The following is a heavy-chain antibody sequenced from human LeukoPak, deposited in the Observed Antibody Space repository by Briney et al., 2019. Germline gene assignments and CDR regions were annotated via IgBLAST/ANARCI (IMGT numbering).Heavy chain of an antibody. Sequence: ASVKVSCKASGYTFTAYYMRWVRQAPGQGLEWMGGINPNSGGTKYAQKFQDRVIMTRDTSITTAYMELRRLTSDDTAVYYCARDRAHVGTMVDAFDFWGQGTRVTVSS. CDR3: ARDRAHVGTMVDAFDF. CDR2: INPNSGGT. D-gene: IGHD5-12*01. J-gene: IGHJ3*01. V-gene: IGHV1-2*02. CDR1: GYTFTAYY.